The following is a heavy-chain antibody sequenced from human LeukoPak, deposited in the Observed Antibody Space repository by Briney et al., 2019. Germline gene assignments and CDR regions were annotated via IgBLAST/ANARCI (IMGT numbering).Heavy chain of an antibody. Sequence: ASVKVSCKVSGYTLTELSMHWVRQPPGKGREWVGGFDPEDGETIYAQKFQGRVTMTEDTSTDTAYMELSSLRSEDTAVYYCATEGHHSSSWYFDYWGQGTLVTVSS. CDR3: ATEGHHSSSWYFDY. J-gene: IGHJ4*02. D-gene: IGHD6-13*01. V-gene: IGHV1-24*01. CDR1: GYTLTELS. CDR2: FDPEDGET.